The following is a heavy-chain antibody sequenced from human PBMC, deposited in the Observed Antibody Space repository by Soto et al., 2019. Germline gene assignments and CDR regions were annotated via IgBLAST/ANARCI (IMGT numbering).Heavy chain of an antibody. J-gene: IGHJ5*01. CDR1: GFTFSNYA. CDR3: AKSRYSDSSGDVYDF. D-gene: IGHD3-22*01. CDR2: IGGRATSA. V-gene: IGHV3-23*01. Sequence: EVQLLEAGGGLVQPGGSLRLSCAASGFTFSNYAMSWVRQAPGKGLEWVSGIGGRATSAYYADSVKGRFAISRDTSYNTLFLQLNSLRAEDTAVYYCAKSRYSDSSGDVYDFWGHGTLVSVSS.